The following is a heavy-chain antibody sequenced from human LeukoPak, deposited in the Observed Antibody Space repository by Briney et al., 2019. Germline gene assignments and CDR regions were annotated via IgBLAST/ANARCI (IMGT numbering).Heavy chain of an antibody. J-gene: IGHJ4*02. Sequence: APLKASSKAVGTTSPANFMHWVRQPPDQGLEWMGWINPNSGGTNYAQKFQGRVTMTRDTSISTAYMELSRLRSDDTAVYYCARDEVGIFDYWGQGTLVTVSS. CDR1: GTTSPANF. CDR3: ARDEVGIFDY. V-gene: IGHV1-2*02. CDR2: INPNSGGT. D-gene: IGHD1-26*01.